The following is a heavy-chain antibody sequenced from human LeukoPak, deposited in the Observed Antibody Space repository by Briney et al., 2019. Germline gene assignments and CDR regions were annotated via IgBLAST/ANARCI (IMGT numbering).Heavy chain of an antibody. CDR1: GFTFSSYW. Sequence: GGSLRLSCAASGFTFSSYWMHWVRQVPGKGLVWVSRINVDGIITSYAESVKGRFTISRDNAKNTVFLQMNSLRVEDTAVYYCARAGYNWEHDYWGQGTLVTVSS. J-gene: IGHJ4*02. V-gene: IGHV3-74*01. CDR2: INVDGIIT. CDR3: ARAGYNWEHDY. D-gene: IGHD5-24*01.